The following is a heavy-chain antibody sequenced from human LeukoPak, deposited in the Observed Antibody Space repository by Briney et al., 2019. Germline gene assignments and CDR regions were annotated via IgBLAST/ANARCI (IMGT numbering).Heavy chain of an antibody. Sequence: ASVKVSCKASGYTFTGYYMHWVRQAPGQGLEWMGWINPNSGGTNCAQKFQGWVTMTRDTSISTAYMELSRLRSDDTAVYYCARGLGSGSFYDAFDIWGQGTMVTVSS. J-gene: IGHJ3*02. V-gene: IGHV1-2*04. D-gene: IGHD3-10*01. CDR2: INPNSGGT. CDR1: GYTFTGYY. CDR3: ARGLGSGSFYDAFDI.